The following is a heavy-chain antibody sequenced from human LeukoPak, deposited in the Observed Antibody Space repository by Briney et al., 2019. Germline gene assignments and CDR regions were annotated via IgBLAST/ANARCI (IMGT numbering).Heavy chain of an antibody. CDR3: ARDENSYYMDV. CDR1: GVSISSGDYY. J-gene: IGHJ6*03. V-gene: IGHV4-30-4*08. Sequence: PSETLSLTCAVSGVSISSGDYYWTWIRQPPGKGLEWIGYISYSGSTYYNLSLQSGITISLDTPKNQFSVKVTSVTAADTAVYYCARDENSYYMDVWGTGTTVTVSS. CDR2: ISYSGST.